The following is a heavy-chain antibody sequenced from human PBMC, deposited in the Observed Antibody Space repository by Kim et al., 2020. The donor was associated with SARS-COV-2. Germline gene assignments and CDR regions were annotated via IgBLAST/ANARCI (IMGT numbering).Heavy chain of an antibody. CDR3: GRDCCNSRSWFDP. D-gene: IGHD1-26*01. V-gene: IGHV4-30-2*04. J-gene: IGHJ5*02. Sequence: YHPSLRSRVTISIDTSKNHSSLKLNSGTAADTAVYYCGRDCCNSRSWFDPWGQGTLVAVSS.